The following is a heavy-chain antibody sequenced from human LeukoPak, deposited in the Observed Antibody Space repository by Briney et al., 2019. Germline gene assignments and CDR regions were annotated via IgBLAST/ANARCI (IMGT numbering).Heavy chain of an antibody. V-gene: IGHV5-51*01. J-gene: IGHJ4*02. CDR1: GYIFTSSC. CDR3: ASLPIAADDLPLDYFDY. Sequence: GESLKISCKGSGYIFTSSCIGWVRQMPGKGLEWMGIIYPGDSDTRYSPSFQGQVTISADKSISTAYLQWSSLKASDTAMYYCASLPIAADDLPLDYFDYWGQGTLVTVSS. D-gene: IGHD6-13*01. CDR2: IYPGDSDT.